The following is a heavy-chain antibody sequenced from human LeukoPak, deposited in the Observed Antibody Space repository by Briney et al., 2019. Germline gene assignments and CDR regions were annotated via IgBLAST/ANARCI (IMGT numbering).Heavy chain of an antibody. CDR1: GFTFTNAW. J-gene: IGHJ4*02. CDR2: IKSKTDGETT. D-gene: IGHD3-10*01. Sequence: GGSLRLSCVDSGFTFTNAWMSWVRQAPGKGLEWIGRIKSKTDGETTSYAEPVRGRFTISRDDSKSAVYLQMNSLKIEDTAVYYCTTDLGTYYHGSQRLIPIDYWGQGTLVTVSS. CDR3: TTDLGTYYHGSQRLIPIDY. V-gene: IGHV3-15*01.